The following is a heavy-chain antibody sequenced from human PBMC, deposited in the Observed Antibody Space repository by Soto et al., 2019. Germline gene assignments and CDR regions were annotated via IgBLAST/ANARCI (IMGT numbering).Heavy chain of an antibody. Sequence: GGSLRVSCAASGFSFSSYGMHCVRQAPGKGLEWVAVISYDGSNKYYADSVKGRFTISRDNSKNTLYLQMNSLRAEDTAVYYCAKDGPATYYDYVWGSYSFVYWGQGTLVTVSS. CDR2: ISYDGSNK. CDR3: AKDGPATYYDYVWGSYSFVY. D-gene: IGHD3-16*01. J-gene: IGHJ4*02. V-gene: IGHV3-30*18. CDR1: GFSFSSYG.